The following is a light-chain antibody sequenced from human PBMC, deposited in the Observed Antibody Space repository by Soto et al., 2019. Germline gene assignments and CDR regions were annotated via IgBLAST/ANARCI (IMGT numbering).Light chain of an antibody. J-gene: IGKJ4*01. CDR3: QQYNNWPPLT. CDR2: GAS. CDR1: QSVSSN. Sequence: EIVMTQSPATLSMSPGERATLSCRASQSVSSNLAWYQHKPGQAPRLLIYGASTRATGIPARFSGSGSGTEFTLNIRSLQSEDFAVYYCQQYNNWPPLTLGGGTKVDIK. V-gene: IGKV3-15*01.